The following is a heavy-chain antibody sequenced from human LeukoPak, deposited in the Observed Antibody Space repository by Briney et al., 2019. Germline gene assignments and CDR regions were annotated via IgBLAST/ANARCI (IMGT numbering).Heavy chain of an antibody. J-gene: IGHJ4*02. CDR2: ISRSGHT. Sequence: PSETLSLTCSVSGASSSNHFWSWIRQPPGKGLEWLGSISRSGHTNYNPSLKSRVTMSVATSKNHFSLNLTSVTAADTAIYYCARLSFGDPHFDQWGQGTLVSVSS. CDR3: ARLSFGDPHFDQ. CDR1: GASSSNHF. V-gene: IGHV4-59*08. D-gene: IGHD3-10*01.